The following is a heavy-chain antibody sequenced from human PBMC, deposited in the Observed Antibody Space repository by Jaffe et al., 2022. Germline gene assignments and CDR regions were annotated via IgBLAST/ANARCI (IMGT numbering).Heavy chain of an antibody. J-gene: IGHJ5*02. CDR2: IYYSGST. CDR1: GGSISSSSYY. V-gene: IGHV4-39*01. D-gene: IGHD3-10*01. Sequence: QLQLQESGPGLVKPSETLSLTCTVSGGSISSSSYYWGWIRQPPGKGLEWIGSIYYSGSTYYNPSLKSRVTISVDTSKNQFSLKLSSVTAADTAVYYCARRLGGGYGSGSYPDANWFDPWGQGTLVTVSS. CDR3: ARRLGGGYGSGSYPDANWFDP.